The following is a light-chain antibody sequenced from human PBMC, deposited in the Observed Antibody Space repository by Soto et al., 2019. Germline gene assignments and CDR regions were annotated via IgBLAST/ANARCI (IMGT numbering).Light chain of an antibody. J-gene: IGKJ4*01. CDR2: DAS. CDR3: QQYVSSRPLT. CDR1: QSVSSY. V-gene: IGKV3-20*01. Sequence: EIVVTQSPATLSLSPGDRATLSCRASQSVSSYLAWYLQKPGQAPRLLVYDASSRAAGIPDRFSGSGSGTDFTLTISRLEPEDFAVYYCQQYVSSRPLTIGGGTKVDIK.